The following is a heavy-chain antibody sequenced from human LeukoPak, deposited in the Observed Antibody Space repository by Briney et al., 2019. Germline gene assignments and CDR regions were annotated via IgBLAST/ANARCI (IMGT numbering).Heavy chain of an antibody. V-gene: IGHV3-48*04. CDR2: ISSGSSSI. D-gene: IGHD3-22*01. CDR3: AREGFYYDSSGEGYYYYYMDV. Sequence: GGSLRLSCAASGFTFSRFGMNWVRQAPGKGLEWVSYISSGSSSIYHADSVKGRFTISRDNAQNSLYLQMNSLRAEDTAVYYCAREGFYYDSSGEGYYYYYMDVWGKGTTVTVSS. J-gene: IGHJ6*03. CDR1: GFTFSRFG.